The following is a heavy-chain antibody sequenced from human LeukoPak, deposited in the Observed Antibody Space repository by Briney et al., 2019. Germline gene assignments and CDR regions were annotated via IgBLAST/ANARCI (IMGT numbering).Heavy chain of an antibody. CDR1: GFTVSRNY. V-gene: IGHV3-66*02. CDR2: IYSGDST. Sequence: PGGSLRLSCAASGFTVSRNYMSWVRQAPGKGLEWVSVIYSGDSTYYADSVKGRFTISRDNVKNTLYLQMNSLRVEDTAVYYCARDGSSGWSGIDYWGQGTLVTVSS. CDR3: ARDGSSGWSGIDY. J-gene: IGHJ4*02. D-gene: IGHD6-19*01.